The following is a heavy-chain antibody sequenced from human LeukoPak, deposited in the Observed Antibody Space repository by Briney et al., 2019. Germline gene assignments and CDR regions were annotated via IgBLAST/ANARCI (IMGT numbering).Heavy chain of an antibody. Sequence: GASVKVSCKVSGYTLTELSMHWVRQAPGKGLEWMGGFDPEDGETIYAQKFQGRVTMTEDTSTDTAYMELSSLRSEDTAVYYCATDTGYYYGSGSYVRTPDWGQGTLVTVSS. D-gene: IGHD3-10*01. J-gene: IGHJ4*02. CDR1: GYTLTELS. CDR2: FDPEDGET. CDR3: ATDTGYYYGSGSYVRTPD. V-gene: IGHV1-24*01.